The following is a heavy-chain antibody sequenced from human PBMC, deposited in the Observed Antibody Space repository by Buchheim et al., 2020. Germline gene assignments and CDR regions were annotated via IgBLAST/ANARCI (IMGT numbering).Heavy chain of an antibody. D-gene: IGHD3-10*01. CDR3: AKDGYYGSGGLYCYYGMDV. V-gene: IGHV3-23*01. CDR1: GFTFSSYA. J-gene: IGHJ6*02. Sequence: EVQLLESGGGLVQPGGSLRLSCAASGFTFSSYAMSWVRQAPGKGLEWVSAISGSGGSTYYADSVKGRFTISRDNSKNTLYLQMNSLKAEDTAVYYCAKDGYYGSGGLYCYYGMDVWGQGTT. CDR2: ISGSGGST.